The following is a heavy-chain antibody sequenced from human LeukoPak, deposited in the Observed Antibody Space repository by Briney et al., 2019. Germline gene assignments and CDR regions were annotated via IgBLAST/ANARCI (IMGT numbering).Heavy chain of an antibody. J-gene: IGHJ4*02. CDR3: ARETVAGVDY. V-gene: IGHV4-38-2*02. CDR1: GYSISSGYY. Sequence: SETLSLTCTVSGYSISSGYYWGWIRQPPGKGLDWIGSIYHSGSTYYNPSLKSRVTISVDTSKNQFSLKLSSVTAADTAVYYCARETVAGVDYWGQGTLVTVSS. D-gene: IGHD6-19*01. CDR2: IYHSGST.